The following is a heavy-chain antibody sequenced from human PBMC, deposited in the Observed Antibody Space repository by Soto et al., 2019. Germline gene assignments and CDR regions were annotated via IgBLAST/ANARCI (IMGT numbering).Heavy chain of an antibody. Sequence: QVQLVQSGDEVRKPVSSVKVSCKASGYIFVNYGIAWVRQAPGQGLEWMRWISPYSGNTHYASKVQGRLTMPIETSTCTAYMELGSLTSDDTAVYYCAMVDNYVTPTPQDVWGQGTTITVSS. CDR1: GYIFVNYG. J-gene: IGHJ6*02. V-gene: IGHV1-18*01. D-gene: IGHD3-16*01. CDR3: AMVDNYVTPTPQDV. CDR2: ISPYSGNT.